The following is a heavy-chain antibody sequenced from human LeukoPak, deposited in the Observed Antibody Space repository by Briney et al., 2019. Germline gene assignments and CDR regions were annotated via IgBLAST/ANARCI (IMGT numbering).Heavy chain of an antibody. CDR2: IKQDGSEK. Sequence: GGSLRLSCAASGFTFSSFWMSWVRQAPGKGLEWVANIKQDGSEKYYVDSVKGRFTIFRDNAKNSLYLQMNSLRAEDTAVYYCARDYPLDWLYDNWGQGTLVTVSS. V-gene: IGHV3-7*01. CDR1: GFTFSSFW. D-gene: IGHD3-9*01. CDR3: ARDYPLDWLYDN. J-gene: IGHJ4*02.